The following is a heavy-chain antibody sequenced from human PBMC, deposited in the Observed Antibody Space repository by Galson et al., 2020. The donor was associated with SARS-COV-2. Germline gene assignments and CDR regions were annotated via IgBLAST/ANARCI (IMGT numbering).Heavy chain of an antibody. J-gene: IGHJ4*02. Sequence: ASVKVSCKASGYTFTSYYMHWVRQAPGQGLEWMGIINPSGGSTSYAQKFQGRVTMTRDTSTSTVYMELSSLRSEDTAVYYCAREPSDCSGGSCYTYFDYWGQGTLVTVSS. CDR1: GYTFTSYY. D-gene: IGHD2-15*01. V-gene: IGHV1-46*01. CDR3: AREPSDCSGGSCYTYFDY. CDR2: INPSGGST.